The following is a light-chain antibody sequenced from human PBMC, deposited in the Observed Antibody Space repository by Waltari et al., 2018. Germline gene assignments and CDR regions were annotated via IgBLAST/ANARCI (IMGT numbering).Light chain of an antibody. J-gene: IGLJ2*01. CDR3: AVWDDSLSGVV. CDR2: SNN. CDR1: SPNIASNT. Sequence: QSVLTPAPSASGTPGRRVTISCSGSSPNIASNTVNWYQQLPGTAPKLLIYSNNQRPSGVPDRFSGSKSGTSASLAISGLQSEDEAEYSCAVWDDSLSGVVFGGGTKLTVL. V-gene: IGLV1-44*01.